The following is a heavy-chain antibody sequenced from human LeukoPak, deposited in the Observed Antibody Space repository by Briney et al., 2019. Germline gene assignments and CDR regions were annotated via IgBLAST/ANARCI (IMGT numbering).Heavy chain of an antibody. CDR3: ARYLGGCSGGTCFTNDAFDI. J-gene: IGHJ3*02. CDR2: IYYSGST. V-gene: IGHV4-59*01. Sequence: SETLSLTCTVSGGSISSYYWSWIRQPPGEGLEWIGYIYYSGSTNYNPSLKSRVTISVDTSKNQFSLKLSSVTAADTAVYYCARYLGGCSGGTCFTNDAFDIWGQGTMVTVSS. D-gene: IGHD2-15*01. CDR1: GGSISSYY.